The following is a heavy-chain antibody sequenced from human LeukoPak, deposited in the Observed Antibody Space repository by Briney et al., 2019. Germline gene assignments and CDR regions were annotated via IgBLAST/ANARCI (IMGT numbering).Heavy chain of an antibody. CDR2: FDPEDGET. CDR1: GYTLTELS. J-gene: IGHJ4*02. Sequence: ASVKVSCKVSGYTLTELSMRWVRQAPGKGLEWMGGFDPEDGETIYAQKFQGRVTMTEDTSTDTAYMELSSLRSEDTAVYYCAIGWLRYPPRHHFDYWGQGTLVTVSS. CDR3: AIGWLRYPPRHHFDY. V-gene: IGHV1-24*01. D-gene: IGHD5-12*01.